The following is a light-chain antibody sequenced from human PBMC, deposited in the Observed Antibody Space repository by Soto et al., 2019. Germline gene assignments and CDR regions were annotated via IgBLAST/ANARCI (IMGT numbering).Light chain of an antibody. J-gene: IGLJ2*01. CDR2: STT. V-gene: IGLV7-43*01. CDR3: LLYYDGAVV. CDR1: TGAVTSGYY. Sequence: QAVLTQEPSLTVSPGGTVTLTCASSTGAVTSGYYPNWFQQKPGQAPTSLIYSTTNRHSWTPARFSGSLLGGKAALTLSGVQPEDEAEYYCLLYYDGAVVFGGGTKLTVL.